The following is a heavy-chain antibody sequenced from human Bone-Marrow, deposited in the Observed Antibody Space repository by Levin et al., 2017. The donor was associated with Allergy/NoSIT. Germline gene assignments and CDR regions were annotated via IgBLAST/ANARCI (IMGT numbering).Heavy chain of an antibody. J-gene: IGHJ6*02. CDR1: GGSISGFY. Sequence: SETLSLTCTVSGGSISGFYWSWIRQPPGKGLEWIGYIYYRGATNYNPSLKSRVTFSVDTSNNEVSLKLHSVTAEDTAVYYCARDQDDGYNPYGMDVWGQGTTVIVSS. CDR3: ARDQDDGYNPYGMDV. CDR2: IYYRGAT. V-gene: IGHV4-59*01. D-gene: IGHD5-24*01.